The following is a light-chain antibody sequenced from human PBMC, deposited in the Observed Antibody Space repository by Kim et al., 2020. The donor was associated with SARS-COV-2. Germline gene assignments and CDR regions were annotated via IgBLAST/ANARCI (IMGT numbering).Light chain of an antibody. J-gene: IGLJ2*01. V-gene: IGLV2-14*03. CDR2: DVS. CDR3: SSYTSSSTLSVV. Sequence: SITISCTGTSSDVGGYNYVSWYQQHPGKAPKLMIYDVSNRPSGFSNRFSGSKSGNTASLTISGLQAEDEADYYCSSYTSSSTLSVVFGGGTQLTVL. CDR1: SSDVGGYNY.